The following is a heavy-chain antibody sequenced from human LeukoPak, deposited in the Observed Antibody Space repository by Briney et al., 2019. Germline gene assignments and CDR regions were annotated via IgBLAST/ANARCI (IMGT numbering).Heavy chain of an antibody. CDR2: ITLDGSDS. V-gene: IGHV3-7*04. D-gene: IGHD1-1*01. Sequence: GGSLGLSCAASGFPFSSYWMAWVRQAPGKGLEWVATITLDGSDSYYVDSVKGRFTVSRDNAKNSLYLQMNSLRVEDTAVFYCTTENWYVFENWGRGSLVTVSS. J-gene: IGHJ4*02. CDR3: TTENWYVFEN. CDR1: GFPFSSYW.